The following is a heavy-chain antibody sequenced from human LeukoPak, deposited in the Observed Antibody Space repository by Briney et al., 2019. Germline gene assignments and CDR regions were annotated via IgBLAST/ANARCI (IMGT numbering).Heavy chain of an antibody. CDR2: FDPENGET. J-gene: IGHJ4*02. Sequence: ASVKVSCKVSGYTLTGLSMHWVRQAPGKGLEWMGTFDPENGETIYAQKFQGRVTMTEDTSTDTAYMELSSLRSEDTAVYYCARVHYDSSGYNDYWGQGTPVTVSS. V-gene: IGHV1-24*01. D-gene: IGHD3-22*01. CDR3: ARVHYDSSGYNDY. CDR1: GYTLTGLS.